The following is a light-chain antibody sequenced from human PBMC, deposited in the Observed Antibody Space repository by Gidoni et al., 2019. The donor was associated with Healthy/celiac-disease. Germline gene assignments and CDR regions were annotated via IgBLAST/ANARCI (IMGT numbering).Light chain of an antibody. CDR3: QQYNNWPGYT. CDR2: GAS. CDR1: QSVSSN. Sequence: ELVMTQSPATLSVSPGERATLSCRASQSVSSNFAWYQQKPGQAPRLLIYGASTRATGIPARFSGSGSGTEFTLTISSLQSEDFAVYYCQQYNNWPGYTFGQGTKLEIK. V-gene: IGKV3-15*01. J-gene: IGKJ2*01.